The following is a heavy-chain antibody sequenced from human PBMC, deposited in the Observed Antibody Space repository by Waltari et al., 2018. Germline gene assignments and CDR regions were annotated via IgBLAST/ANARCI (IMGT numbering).Heavy chain of an antibody. CDR1: GFGVTNHY. CDR2: IYVGGGT. D-gene: IGHD3-16*01. V-gene: IGHV3-66*02. Sequence: EVRLMESGGGLVQPGGSLRLSCVASGFGVTNHYMTGFRLAPGKGPEWVSSIYVGGGTYYADSVKGRFTVSRDSSANSLYLQMNNLRIDDTAVYYCARGSRLGGSVFWGQGTLVTVSS. CDR3: ARGSRLGGSVF. J-gene: IGHJ4*02.